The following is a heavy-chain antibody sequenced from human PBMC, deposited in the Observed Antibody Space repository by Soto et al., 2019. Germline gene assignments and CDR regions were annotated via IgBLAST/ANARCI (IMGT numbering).Heavy chain of an antibody. D-gene: IGHD2-15*01. CDR3: ASGKSQMSQDRMGFYYYMDV. CDR2: VIPLLDAS. Sequence: QVQLVQSGADVKKPGSSVKISCPASGAAFSNYTFTGVRRAPGEGLEWVGRVIPLLDASNYAEKFQDRVTISADRSTSTVYMELSGLRSEDSAIYYCASGKSQMSQDRMGFYYYMDVWGKGTSVTVSS. CDR1: GAAFSNYT. J-gene: IGHJ6*03. V-gene: IGHV1-69*08.